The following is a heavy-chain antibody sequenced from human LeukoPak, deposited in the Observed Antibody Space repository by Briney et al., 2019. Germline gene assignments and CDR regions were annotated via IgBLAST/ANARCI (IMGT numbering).Heavy chain of an antibody. CDR3: AREFIGYDSRGYYYAGTFDY. CDR1: GFTFSSYE. Sequence: PGGSLRLSCAASGFTFSSYEMNWVRQAPGKGLEWVSYISSSGSTIYYADSVKGRFTISRDNAKNSLYLQMNSLRAEDTAVYYCAREFIGYDSRGYYYAGTFDYWGQGTLVTVSS. J-gene: IGHJ4*02. CDR2: ISSSGSTI. V-gene: IGHV3-48*03. D-gene: IGHD3-22*01.